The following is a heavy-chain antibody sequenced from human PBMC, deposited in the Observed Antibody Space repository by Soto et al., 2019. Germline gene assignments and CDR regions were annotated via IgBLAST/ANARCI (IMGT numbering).Heavy chain of an antibody. CDR3: AVLLGDSRSIHYFDY. D-gene: IGHD3-16*01. Sequence: GGSLILSCAASGFTFSTFALHWVRQAPGEGLEWVALISHDGRIEKYADSVKGQVTISVDKSITTAYLQWSSLKASDTAMFYCAVLLGDSRSIHYFDYWGQGTLVTVSS. J-gene: IGHJ4*02. V-gene: IGHV3-30-3*01. CDR2: ISHDGRIE. CDR1: GFTFSTFA.